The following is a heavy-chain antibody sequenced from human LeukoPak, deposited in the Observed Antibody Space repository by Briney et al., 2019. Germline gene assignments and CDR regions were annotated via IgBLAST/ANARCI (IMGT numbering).Heavy chain of an antibody. Sequence: SETLSLTCTVSGGSISSSSYYWGWIRQPPGKGLEWIGSIYDSGSTYYNPSLKSRVTIYVHTPKNHFSLKLSPVTAADTAVYYCARRVGVAATRAWFDPWGQGTLVTVSS. D-gene: IGHD2-15*01. J-gene: IGHJ5*02. CDR1: GGSISSSSYY. V-gene: IGHV4-39*01. CDR3: ARRVGVAATRAWFDP. CDR2: IYDSGST.